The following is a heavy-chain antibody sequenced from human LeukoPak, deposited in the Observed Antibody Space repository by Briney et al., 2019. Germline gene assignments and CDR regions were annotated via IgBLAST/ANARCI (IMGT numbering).Heavy chain of an antibody. D-gene: IGHD5-24*01. CDR3: AKEGRDGYISDYFLDY. V-gene: IGHV3-9*01. CDR2: ISWNSGSI. CDR1: GFTFDDYA. J-gene: IGHJ4*02. Sequence: GGSLRLSCAASGFTFDDYAMHWVRQAPGKGLEWVSGISWNSGSIGYADSVKGRFTISRDNAKNSLYLQVNSLRAEDTALYYCAKEGRDGYISDYFLDYWGQGTLVTVSS.